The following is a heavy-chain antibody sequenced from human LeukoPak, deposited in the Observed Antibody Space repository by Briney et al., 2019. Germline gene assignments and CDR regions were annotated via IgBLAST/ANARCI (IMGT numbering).Heavy chain of an antibody. CDR2: IRYSGRT. V-gene: IGHV4-59*01. CDR1: DGSINSDF. Sequence: SETLSLTCTASDGSINSDFWTWIRQPSGKGLEWIGYIRYSGRTSYNPSLKSRVSISIDTSKNLFSLKLRSVTTADTAIYYCARIPDVSGWPFDYWGQGTLVTVSS. D-gene: IGHD6-19*01. J-gene: IGHJ4*02. CDR3: ARIPDVSGWPFDY.